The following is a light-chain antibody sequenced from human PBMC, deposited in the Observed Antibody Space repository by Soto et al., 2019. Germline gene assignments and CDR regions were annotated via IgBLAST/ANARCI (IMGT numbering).Light chain of an antibody. Sequence: QSVLTQPASVSGSPGQSITISCTGTSSDVGGYNYVSWYQQHPDKAPKLMIYEVSNRPSGVSNRFSGSKSGNTASLTISGLQSEDEADYYCATWDHSLSIVLIGGGTKLTVL. CDR1: SSDVGGYNY. V-gene: IGLV2-14*01. CDR3: ATWDHSLSIVL. J-gene: IGLJ2*01. CDR2: EVS.